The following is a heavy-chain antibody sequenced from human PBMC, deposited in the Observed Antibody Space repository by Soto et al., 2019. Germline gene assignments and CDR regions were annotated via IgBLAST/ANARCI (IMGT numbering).Heavy chain of an antibody. D-gene: IGHD3-22*01. CDR1: GFTFSNAW. CDR2: IKSKTDGGTT. J-gene: IGHJ4*02. Sequence: EVQLVESGGGLVKPGGSLRLSCEASGFTFSNAWMNWVRQAPGKGLQWVGRIKSKTDGGTTDYAAPVKGRFTISRDDSKNTLYLQMNSLKTEDTAVYYWTTDWSMIVGVPRGVGGQGTRVSVSS. V-gene: IGHV3-15*07. CDR3: TTDWSMIVGVPRGV.